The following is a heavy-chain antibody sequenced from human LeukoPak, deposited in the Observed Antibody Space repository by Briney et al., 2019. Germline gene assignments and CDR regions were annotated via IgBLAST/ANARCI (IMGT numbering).Heavy chain of an antibody. Sequence: PSETLSLTCTVSGGSISSSSYYWGWIRQPPGKGLEWIGSIYYSGSTYYNPSLKSRVTISVDTSKNQFSLKLSPVTAADTAVYYCARTWIGTPFDIWGQGTMVTVSS. CDR3: ARTWIGTPFDI. CDR2: IYYSGST. J-gene: IGHJ3*02. V-gene: IGHV4-39*01. CDR1: GGSISSSSYY. D-gene: IGHD5-12*01.